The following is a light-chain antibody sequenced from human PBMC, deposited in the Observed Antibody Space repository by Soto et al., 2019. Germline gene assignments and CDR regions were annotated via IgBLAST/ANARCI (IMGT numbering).Light chain of an antibody. CDR1: SSDVRGYNY. J-gene: IGLJ2*01. CDR2: EVS. V-gene: IGLV2-14*01. CDR3: SSYTSSSTYVV. Sequence: QSALTQPASVSGSPGQSITISCTGTSSDVRGYNYVSWYQQHPVKAPKLMIYEVSNRPSGVSNRFSGSKSGNTASLTISGLQAEDEADYYCSSYTSSSTYVVFGGGTKLTVL.